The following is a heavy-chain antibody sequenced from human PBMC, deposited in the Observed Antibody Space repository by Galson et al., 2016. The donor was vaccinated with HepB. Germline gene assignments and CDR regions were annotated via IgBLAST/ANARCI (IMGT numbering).Heavy chain of an antibody. Sequence: SLRLSCAASGSTFSINSMSWVRQAPGKGPEWIAAIASSSSYIYYRDSVKGRFTISRDNAKNSLYLQMDSLRAEDTAVYYCATGGWMAASHFWGQGTLVTVSS. CDR2: IASSSSYI. CDR1: GSTFSINS. D-gene: IGHD5-24*01. J-gene: IGHJ4*02. V-gene: IGHV3-21*01. CDR3: ATGGWMAASHF.